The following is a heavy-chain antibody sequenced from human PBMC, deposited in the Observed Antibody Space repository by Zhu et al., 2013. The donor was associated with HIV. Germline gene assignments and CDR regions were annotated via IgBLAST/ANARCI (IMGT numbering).Heavy chain of an antibody. Sequence: QVQLVQSGAEVKKPGASVKVSCKASGYIFTDNFMHWARQAPGQGLEWMGWINPKNGATKIAPNFQGRVTMTRNTSISTAYMELSSLRSEDTAVYYCATSLRIFGVGYPSMMSFDIWGQGTMVTVSS. J-gene: IGHJ3*02. V-gene: IGHV1-2*02. CDR3: ATSLRIFGVGYPSMMSFDI. CDR1: GYIFTDNF. CDR2: INPKNGAT. D-gene: IGHD3-3*01.